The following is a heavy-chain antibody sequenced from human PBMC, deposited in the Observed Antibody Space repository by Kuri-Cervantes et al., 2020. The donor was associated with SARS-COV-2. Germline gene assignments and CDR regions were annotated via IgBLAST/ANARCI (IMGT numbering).Heavy chain of an antibody. CDR1: GFTFSSYA. CDR3: ARESGSGLDY. V-gene: IGHV3-30*01. D-gene: IGHD6-19*01. Sequence: GESLKISCAASGFTFSSYAMHWVRQAPGKGLEWVAVISYDGSNKYYADSVKGRFTISRDNSKNTLYLQMNSLRAEDTAVYYCARESGSGLDYWGEGILVTVSS. J-gene: IGHJ4*02. CDR2: ISYDGSNK.